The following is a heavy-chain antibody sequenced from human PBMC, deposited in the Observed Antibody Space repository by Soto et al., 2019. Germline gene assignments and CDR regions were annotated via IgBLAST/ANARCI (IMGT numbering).Heavy chain of an antibody. D-gene: IGHD3-3*01. CDR1: GFTVSSNY. CDR3: AHLSFGVVITYYYYGMDV. Sequence: GGSLRLSCAASGFTVSSNYMSWVRQAPGKGLEWVSVIYSGGSTYYADSVKGRFTISRDNSKNTLYLQMNSLRAEDTAVYYCAHLSFGVVITYYYYGMDVWGQGTTVTVSS. CDR2: IYSGGST. V-gene: IGHV3-66*01. J-gene: IGHJ6*02.